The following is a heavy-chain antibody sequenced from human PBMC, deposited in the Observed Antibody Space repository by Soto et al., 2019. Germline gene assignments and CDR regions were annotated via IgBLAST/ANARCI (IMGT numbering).Heavy chain of an antibody. J-gene: IGHJ6*02. CDR1: GYSISSGYY. CDR3: ARELLWSGQNYGMDV. CDR2: IYHSGST. V-gene: IGHV4-38-2*02. D-gene: IGHD3-3*01. Sequence: PSETLSLTCAVSGYSISSGYYWGWIRQPPGKGLEWIGSIYHSGSTYYNPSLKSRVTISVDTSKNQFSLKLSSVTAADTAVYYCARELLWSGQNYGMDVWGQGTTVT.